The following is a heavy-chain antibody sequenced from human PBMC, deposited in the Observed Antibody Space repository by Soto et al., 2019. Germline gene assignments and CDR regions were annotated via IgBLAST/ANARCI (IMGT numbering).Heavy chain of an antibody. CDR2: VIPVLGQA. CDR3: ARVGGVGAPPGADY. D-gene: IGHD1-26*01. J-gene: IGHJ4*02. V-gene: IGHV1-69*01. Sequence: QVPLVQSGAEVKRPGSSVKVSCKASGGIFSSYAISWLRQAPGQGPEWMGAVIPVLGQAYYAQALQDRVTITADESTRTAYMELSSPTSEDTAVYFCARVGGVGAPPGADYWGQGTLVTVAS. CDR1: GGIFSSYA.